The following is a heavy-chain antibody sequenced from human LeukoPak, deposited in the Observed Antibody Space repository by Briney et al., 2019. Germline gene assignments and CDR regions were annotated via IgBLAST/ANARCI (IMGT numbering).Heavy chain of an antibody. Sequence: PSETLSLTCTVSGGSISSYYWSWIRQPPGKGLEWIGYIYYSGSTNYSPSLKSRVTISVDTSKNQFSLKLSSVTAADTAVYYCARALPVYYDSSGYYPLLDYWGQGTLVTVSS. J-gene: IGHJ4*02. D-gene: IGHD3-22*01. V-gene: IGHV4-59*01. CDR3: ARALPVYYDSSGYYPLLDY. CDR1: GGSISSYY. CDR2: IYYSGST.